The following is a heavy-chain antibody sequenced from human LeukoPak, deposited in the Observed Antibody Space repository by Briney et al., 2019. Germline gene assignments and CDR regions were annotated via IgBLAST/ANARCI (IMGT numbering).Heavy chain of an antibody. CDR1: GFTFSSYR. CDR2: ISSGSNTI. Sequence: GESLRLSCAASGFTFSSYRMSWVRQAPGKGLEWVSYISSGSNTIYYADSEKGLFTISRDNDKTSLYLQMNSLRAEDTAMYYCARDGWFGDYNWFDPWGQGTLVTVSS. J-gene: IGHJ5*02. V-gene: IGHV3-48*01. CDR3: ARDGWFGDYNWFDP. D-gene: IGHD3-10*01.